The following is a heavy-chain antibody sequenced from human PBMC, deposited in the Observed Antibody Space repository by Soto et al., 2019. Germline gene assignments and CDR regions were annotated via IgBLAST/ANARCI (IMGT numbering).Heavy chain of an antibody. CDR1: GGTFSTYS. Sequence: QVQLVQSGAEVKKPGSSVKVSCKTSGGTFSTYSIVWVRQAPGEGLEWMGGIIPIFGTANYAQKFQDRVTMSADKSKNTAFMELRSRKSEDTAMDYCASSSGNNSGVGTNSNFDFWGQGPLVT. V-gene: IGHV1-69*06. D-gene: IGHD1-26*01. CDR3: ASSSGNNSGVGTNSNFDF. CDR2: IIPIFGTA. J-gene: IGHJ4*02.